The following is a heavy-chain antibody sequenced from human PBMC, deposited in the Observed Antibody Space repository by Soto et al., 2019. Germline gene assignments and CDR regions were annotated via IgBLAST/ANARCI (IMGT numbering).Heavy chain of an antibody. Sequence: LRLSCAASGFTFSSYSMNWVRQAPGKGLEWVSYISSSSSTIYYADSVKGRFTISKDNAKNSLYLQMDSLRDEHTAVYYCASETVFIQTVAGDYYYGIDVWGRGTPVPVS. CDR2: ISSSSSTI. CDR1: GFTFSSYS. J-gene: IGHJ6*02. D-gene: IGHD3-16*01. V-gene: IGHV3-48*02. CDR3: ASETVFIQTVAGDYYYGIDV.